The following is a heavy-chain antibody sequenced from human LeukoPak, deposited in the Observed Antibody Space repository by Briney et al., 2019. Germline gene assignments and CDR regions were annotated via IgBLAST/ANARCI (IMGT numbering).Heavy chain of an antibody. V-gene: IGHV1-18*01. J-gene: IGHJ4*02. Sequence: ASVKVSCKASGYTFTSYGISWVRQAPGQGLEWMGWISAYNGNTNYAQRLQGRVTMTTDTSTSTAYMELRSLRSDDTAVYYCARGRVETMDLDYVWGSYRYQDYWGQGTLVTVSS. CDR3: ARGRVETMDLDYVWGSYRYQDY. CDR1: GYTFTSYG. D-gene: IGHD3-16*02. CDR2: ISAYNGNT.